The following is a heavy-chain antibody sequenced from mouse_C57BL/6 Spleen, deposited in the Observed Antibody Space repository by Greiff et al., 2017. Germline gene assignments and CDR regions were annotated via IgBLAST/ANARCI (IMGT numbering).Heavy chain of an antibody. CDR2: IDPSDSYT. J-gene: IGHJ2*01. Sequence: VQLQQSGAELVMPGASVKLSCKASGYTFTSYWMHWVKQRPGQGLEWIGEIDPSDSYTNYNQKFKGKSTLTVDKSSSTAYMQLSSLTSEDSAVYYCARSYYGSYYFDYWGQGTTLTVSS. V-gene: IGHV1-69*01. CDR1: GYTFTSYW. CDR3: ARSYYGSYYFDY. D-gene: IGHD1-1*01.